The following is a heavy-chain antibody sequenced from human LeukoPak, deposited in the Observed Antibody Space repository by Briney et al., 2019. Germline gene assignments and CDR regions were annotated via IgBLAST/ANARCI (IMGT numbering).Heavy chain of an antibody. Sequence: GGSLRLSCPASGFTFSSYGMHWVRQAPGKGLEWVAFIRYDGSNKYYADSVKGRFTISRDNSKNTLYLQMNSLRAEDTAVYYCAKTAEFGRYFDYWGQGTLVTVSS. V-gene: IGHV3-30*02. CDR2: IRYDGSNK. D-gene: IGHD3-3*01. J-gene: IGHJ4*02. CDR3: AKTAEFGRYFDY. CDR1: GFTFSSYG.